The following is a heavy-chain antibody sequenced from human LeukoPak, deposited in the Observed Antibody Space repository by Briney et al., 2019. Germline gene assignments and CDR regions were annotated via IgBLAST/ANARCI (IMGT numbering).Heavy chain of an antibody. D-gene: IGHD5-24*01. Sequence: GGSLRLSCAASGFTFSDYYMSWIRQAPGKGLEWVSYISSSGSTIYYADSVKGRFTISRDNAKNSLYLQMNSLRAGDTAVYYCARVVEMATIFYYYYYMDVWGKGTTVTVSS. J-gene: IGHJ6*03. CDR2: ISSSGSTI. CDR3: ARVVEMATIFYYYYYMDV. V-gene: IGHV3-11*01. CDR1: GFTFSDYY.